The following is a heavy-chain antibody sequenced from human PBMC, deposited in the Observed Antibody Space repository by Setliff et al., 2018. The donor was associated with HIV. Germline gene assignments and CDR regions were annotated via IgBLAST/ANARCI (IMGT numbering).Heavy chain of an antibody. J-gene: IGHJ4*02. D-gene: IGHD6-6*01. CDR3: ARDPSKAARPWGYSDY. CDR2: INAGNGNT. Sequence: ASVKVSCKASGYTFTNYAMHWVRQAPGQRLEWMGWINAGNGNTKYSQKFQGRVTITRDTSANTAYMEVSSLKSEDTAVVYCARDPSKAARPWGYSDYWGQGTLVTVSS. V-gene: IGHV1-3*01. CDR1: GYTFTNYA.